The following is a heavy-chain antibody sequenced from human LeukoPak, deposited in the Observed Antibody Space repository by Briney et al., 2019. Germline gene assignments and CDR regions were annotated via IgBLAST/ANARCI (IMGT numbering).Heavy chain of an antibody. CDR2: IKQDGSEK. Sequence: PGGSLRLSCAASGFTFRSYWMSWVRQAPGKGLEWVANIKQDGSEKYYVDSVKGRFTISRDNTKNSLYLQMNSLRAEDTAVYYCARTRAGESYGDYWGQGTLVTVSS. V-gene: IGHV3-7*01. CDR1: GFTFRSYW. J-gene: IGHJ4*02. CDR3: ARTRAGESYGDY. D-gene: IGHD5-18*01.